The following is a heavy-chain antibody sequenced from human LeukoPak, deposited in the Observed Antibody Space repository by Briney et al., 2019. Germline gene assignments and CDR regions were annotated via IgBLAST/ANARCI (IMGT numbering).Heavy chain of an antibody. Sequence: GGSLRLSCAASGFTFSSYWMSWVRQAPGKGLEWVANIKQDGSEKYYVDSVKGRFTISRDNAKNSLYLQMNSLRAEDTAVCYCARGAGVVAVAGTLLDYWGQGTLVTVSS. CDR1: GFTFSSYW. J-gene: IGHJ4*02. CDR3: ARGAGVVAVAGTLLDY. CDR2: IKQDGSEK. D-gene: IGHD6-19*01. V-gene: IGHV3-7*03.